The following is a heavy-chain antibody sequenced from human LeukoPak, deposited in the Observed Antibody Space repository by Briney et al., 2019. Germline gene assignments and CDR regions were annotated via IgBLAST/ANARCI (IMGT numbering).Heavy chain of an antibody. J-gene: IGHJ4*02. CDR3: ARAGSSWYVPYFDY. CDR1: GGSISSGGYY. D-gene: IGHD6-13*01. V-gene: IGHV4-61*08. CDR2: IYYSGST. Sequence: SETLSLTCTVSGGSISSGGYYWRWIRQHPGKGLEWIGYIYYSGSTYYNPSLKSRVTISVDTSKNQFSLKLSSVTAADTAVYYCARAGSSWYVPYFDYWGQGTLVTVSS.